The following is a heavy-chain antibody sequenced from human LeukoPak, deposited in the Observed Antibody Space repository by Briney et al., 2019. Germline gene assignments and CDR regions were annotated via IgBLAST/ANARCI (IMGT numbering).Heavy chain of an antibody. CDR2: ISYDGSNK. Sequence: QSGRSLRLSCAASGFTFSSYAMHWVRQAPGKGLEWVAVISYDGSNKYYADSVKGRFTISRDNSKNTLYLQMNSLRAEDTAVYYCARGQFDWLYIFDYWGQGTLVTVSS. V-gene: IGHV3-30*04. J-gene: IGHJ4*02. CDR3: ARGQFDWLYIFDY. CDR1: GFTFSSYA. D-gene: IGHD3-9*01.